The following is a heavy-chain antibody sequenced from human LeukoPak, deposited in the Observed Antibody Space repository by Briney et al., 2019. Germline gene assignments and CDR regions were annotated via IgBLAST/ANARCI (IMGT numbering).Heavy chain of an antibody. V-gene: IGHV3-7*04. Sequence: GGSLRLSCVASGFNFSSYWMSWVRQAPGKGLEWVAYVKHDGSEKSYVDSVKGRFTISRDNANNSLHLQMNSLRAEDTAVYYCARDLGYWGQGTLVTVSS. CDR3: ARDLGY. J-gene: IGHJ4*02. CDR1: GFNFSSYW. CDR2: VKHDGSEK. D-gene: IGHD7-27*01.